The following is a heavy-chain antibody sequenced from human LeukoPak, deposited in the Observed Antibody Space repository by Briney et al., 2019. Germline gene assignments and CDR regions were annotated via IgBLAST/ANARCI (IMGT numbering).Heavy chain of an antibody. CDR1: GFSVSSKF. V-gene: IGHV3-30*18. Sequence: GGSLRLSCAASGFSVSSKFMSWVRQAPGKGLEWVAVMSYDGSNKYYADSVKGRFTISRDNSKNTLYLQMNSLRAEDTAVYYCAKDTAPGFDHWGQGTLVTVSS. CDR3: AKDTAPGFDH. CDR2: MSYDGSNK. J-gene: IGHJ4*02. D-gene: IGHD5-18*01.